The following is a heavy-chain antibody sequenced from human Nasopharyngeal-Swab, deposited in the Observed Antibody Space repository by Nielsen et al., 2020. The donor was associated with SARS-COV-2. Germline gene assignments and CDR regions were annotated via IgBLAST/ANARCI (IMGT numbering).Heavy chain of an antibody. Sequence: GGSLRLSCAASGFTFSDSAIHWVRQASGEGLEWVARISRKGNNYATAYAASVKGRFTIFRDDPTNTAFLQMNSLKTEDTAVYYCTRCGGGCYSGRDYWGQGTLATVSS. CDR2: ISRKGNNYAT. J-gene: IGHJ4*02. D-gene: IGHD2-15*01. CDR3: TRCGGGCYSGRDY. CDR1: GFTFSDSA. V-gene: IGHV3-73*01.